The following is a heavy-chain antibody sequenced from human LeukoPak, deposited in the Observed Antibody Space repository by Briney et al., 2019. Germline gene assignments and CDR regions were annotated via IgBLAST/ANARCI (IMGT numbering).Heavy chain of an antibody. Sequence: ASVKVSCKASGGTFSSYAISWVRQAPGQGLEWMGWINPNSGGTNYAQKFQGRVTMTRDTSISTAYMELSRLRSDDTAVYYCARDHSGYYSPIDYWGQGTLVTVSS. CDR3: ARDHSGYYSPIDY. CDR1: GGTFSSYA. CDR2: INPNSGGT. V-gene: IGHV1-2*02. J-gene: IGHJ4*02. D-gene: IGHD3-22*01.